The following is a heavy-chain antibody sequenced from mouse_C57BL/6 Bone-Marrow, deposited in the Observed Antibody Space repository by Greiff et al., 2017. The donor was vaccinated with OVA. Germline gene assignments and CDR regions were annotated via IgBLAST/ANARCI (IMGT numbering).Heavy chain of an antibody. V-gene: IGHV1-59*01. CDR1: GYTFTSYW. CDR3: ARRGWLPSYAMGY. CDR2: IDPSDSYT. D-gene: IGHD2-2*01. J-gene: IGHJ4*01. Sequence: QVQLQQPGAELVRPGTSVKLSCKASGYTFTSYWMHWVKQRPGQGLEWIGVIDPSDSYTNYNQKFKGKATLTVDTSSSTAYMQLSSLTSEGSAVYVSARRGWLPSYAMGYWGEGTSVSVSS.